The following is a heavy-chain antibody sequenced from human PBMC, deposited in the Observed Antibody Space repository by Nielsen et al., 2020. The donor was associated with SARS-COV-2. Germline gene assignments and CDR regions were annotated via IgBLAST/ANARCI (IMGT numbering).Heavy chain of an antibody. CDR3: TTGATGDDY. CDR1: RFTFSNAW. V-gene: IGHV3-15*01. D-gene: IGHD7-27*01. Sequence: GESLKISCAASRFTFSNAWMSWVRQAPGKGLEWVGRIKSKTDGWTTDYAAPVKGRFTISRDDSKNTLYLQMNSLKTEDTAVYSCTTGATGDDYWGQGTLVTVSS. CDR2: IKSKTDGWTT. J-gene: IGHJ4*02.